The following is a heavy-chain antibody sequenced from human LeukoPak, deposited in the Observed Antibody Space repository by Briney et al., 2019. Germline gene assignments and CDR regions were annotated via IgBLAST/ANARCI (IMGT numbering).Heavy chain of an antibody. CDR2: ISSGGSYI. CDR1: GFTFSDYA. J-gene: IGHJ4*02. Sequence: PGGSLRLSCAASGFTFSDYAMNWVRQAPGKGLEWVSWISSGGSYISYADSVKGRFTVSRDNAKDSLFLQMRSLRDEDTAVYYCARGPALYCTSSSCLDGVDWGQGTLVSVSS. CDR3: ARGPALYCTSSSCLDGVD. V-gene: IGHV3-21*01. D-gene: IGHD2-2*01.